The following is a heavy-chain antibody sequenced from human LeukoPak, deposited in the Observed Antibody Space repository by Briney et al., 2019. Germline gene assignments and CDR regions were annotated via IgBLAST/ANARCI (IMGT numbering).Heavy chain of an antibody. J-gene: IGHJ6*02. Sequence: ASVKVSCKASGYTFTGYYIHWVRQAPGQGLEWMGWIYPNSGGTNYAQKFQGRVAMTRDTSISTSYMELSRLTSDDTALYYCARGELYHYSAMDVWGQGTTVTVSS. CDR1: GYTFTGYY. D-gene: IGHD1-26*01. V-gene: IGHV1-2*02. CDR3: ARGELYHYSAMDV. CDR2: IYPNSGGT.